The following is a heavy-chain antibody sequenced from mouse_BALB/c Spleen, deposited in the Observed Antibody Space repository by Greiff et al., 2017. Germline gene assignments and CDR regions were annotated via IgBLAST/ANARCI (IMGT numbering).Heavy chain of an antibody. V-gene: IGHV5-17*02. CDR2: ISSGSSTI. CDR3: ARGPTYFDY. D-gene: IGHD1-1*01. Sequence: EVKLVESGGGLVQPGGSRKLSCAASGFTFSSFGMHWVRQAPEKGLEWVAYISSGSSTIYYADTVKGRFTISRDNPKNTLFLQMTSLRSEDTAMYYCARGPTYFDYWGQGTTLTVSS. CDR1: GFTFSSFG. J-gene: IGHJ2*01.